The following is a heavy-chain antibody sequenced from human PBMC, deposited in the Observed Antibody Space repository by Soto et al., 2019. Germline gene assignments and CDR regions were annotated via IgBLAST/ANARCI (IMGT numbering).Heavy chain of an antibody. CDR1: GFTFSSYG. CDR3: PTYVGSSGCNY. D-gene: IGHD6-19*01. J-gene: IGHJ4*02. Sequence: QVQLVESGGGVVQPGRSLRLSCAASGFTFSSYGMHWVRQAPGKGLEWVAGISYDGSNKYYAESVKGRFTSFRDNSKNTLNLQRNSVRSENTAVYYCPTYVGSSGCNYWGQGTLVTVS. CDR2: ISYDGSNK. V-gene: IGHV3-30*03.